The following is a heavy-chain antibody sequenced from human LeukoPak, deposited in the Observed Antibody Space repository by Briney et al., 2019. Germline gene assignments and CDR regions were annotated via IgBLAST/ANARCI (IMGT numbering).Heavy chain of an antibody. CDR3: ARDRRGYYYGSGTSFDY. CDR2: ISYDGSNK. J-gene: IGHJ4*02. CDR1: GFTFSSYA. D-gene: IGHD3-10*01. Sequence: GGSLRLSCAASGFTFSSYAMHWVRQAPGKGLEWVAVISYDGSNKYYADSVKGRFTISRDNSKNTLYLQMNSLRAEDTAVYYCARDRRGYYYGSGTSFDYWGQGILVTVSS. V-gene: IGHV3-30*04.